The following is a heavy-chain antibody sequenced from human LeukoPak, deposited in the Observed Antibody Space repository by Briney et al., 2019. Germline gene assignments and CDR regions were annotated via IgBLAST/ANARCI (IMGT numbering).Heavy chain of an antibody. J-gene: IGHJ3*02. CDR2: INGGGSTI. CDR1: GFSFSSYE. V-gene: IGHV3-48*03. D-gene: IGHD6-13*01. Sequence: GGSLRLSCAASGFSFSSYEMTWVRQAPGKGLERLSYINGGGSTIYYADSVKGRFTISRDNAKNSLHLQMNSLRADDTAVYYCARYSSTWNVAFDIWGQGSMVTVSS. CDR3: ARYSSTWNVAFDI.